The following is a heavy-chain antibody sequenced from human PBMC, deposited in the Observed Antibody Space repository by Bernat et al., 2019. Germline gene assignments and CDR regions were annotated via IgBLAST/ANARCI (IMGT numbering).Heavy chain of an antibody. CDR1: GFTFSSYG. D-gene: IGHD5-12*01. CDR2: IWYDGSNK. Sequence: QVQLVESGGGVVQPGRSLRLSCAASGFTFSSYGMHWVHQAPGKGLEWVAVIWYDGSNKYYADSVKGRFTISRDNSKNTLYLQMNSLRAEDTAVYYCARGPLGVATIFHYYYYMDVWGKGTTVTVSS. CDR3: ARGPLGVATIFHYYYYMDV. J-gene: IGHJ6*03. V-gene: IGHV3-33*01.